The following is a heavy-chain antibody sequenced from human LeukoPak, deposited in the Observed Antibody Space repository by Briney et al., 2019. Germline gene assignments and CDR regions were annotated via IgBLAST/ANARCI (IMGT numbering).Heavy chain of an antibody. CDR3: AREVVIFPDYYYYGMDV. Sequence: GSLRLSCAASGFTFSSYSMNWVRQAPGKGLEWISYISRSGDTLYYADSVEGRFTISRDNAKNSLFLQMNSLRADDTAVYYCAREVVIFPDYYYYGMDVWGQGTTVTVSS. V-gene: IGHV3-48*04. CDR2: ISRSGDTL. J-gene: IGHJ6*02. CDR1: GFTFSSYS. D-gene: IGHD3-9*01.